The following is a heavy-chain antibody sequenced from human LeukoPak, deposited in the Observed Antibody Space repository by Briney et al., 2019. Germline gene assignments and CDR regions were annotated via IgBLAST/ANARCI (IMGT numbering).Heavy chain of an antibody. CDR3: ARRDSSSRDAFDI. CDR1: GYSFTSYW. V-gene: IGHV5-51*01. CDR2: IYPGDSDT. Sequence: GESLKISCKGSGYSFTSYWIGWVRQMPGKGLEWMGIIYPGDSDTRYSPSFQGQVPISADKSISTAYLQWSSLKASDTDMYYCARRDSSSRDAFDIWGQGTMVTVSS. J-gene: IGHJ3*02. D-gene: IGHD6-6*01.